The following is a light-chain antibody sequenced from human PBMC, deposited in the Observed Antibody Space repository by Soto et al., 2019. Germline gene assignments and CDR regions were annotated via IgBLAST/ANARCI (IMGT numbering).Light chain of an antibody. CDR3: QQYGSSPRT. CDR1: QSVSSSY. Sequence: EIVLTQSPGTMSLSRGERATLSCRASQSVSSSYLAWYQQKPGQAPRLLIYGASSRSTGIPDRFSGSGSGTDFTLTIIRLEPEDLAVYYCQQYGSSPRTFGQGTKVEIK. J-gene: IGKJ1*01. V-gene: IGKV3-20*01. CDR2: GAS.